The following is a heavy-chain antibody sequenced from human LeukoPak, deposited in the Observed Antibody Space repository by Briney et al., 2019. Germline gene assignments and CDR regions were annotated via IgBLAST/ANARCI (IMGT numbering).Heavy chain of an antibody. V-gene: IGHV3-23*01. Sequence: GSLRLSCAASGFTFSSYAMSWVRQAPGKGLEWVSAISGSGGSTYYADSVKGRFTFSRDNSKNTLYLQMNSLRAEDTAVYYCAKGQYYDYVWGSSSFFLWGQGTLVTVSS. CDR3: AKGQYYDYVWGSSSFFL. J-gene: IGHJ4*02. D-gene: IGHD3-16*01. CDR1: GFTFSSYA. CDR2: ISGSGGST.